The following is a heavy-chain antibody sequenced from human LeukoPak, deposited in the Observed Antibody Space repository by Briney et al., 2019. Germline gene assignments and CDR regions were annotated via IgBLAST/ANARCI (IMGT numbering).Heavy chain of an antibody. Sequence: SETLSLTCTVSGGSISSYYWSWIRQPPGKGLEWIGYIYYSGSTNYNPSLQSRVTISVDTSKNQFSLKLSSVTAADTAVYYCARAILPYSSGWYDGGWFDPWGQGTLVTVSS. CDR1: GGSISSYY. D-gene: IGHD6-19*01. CDR2: IYYSGST. V-gene: IGHV4-59*01. CDR3: ARAILPYSSGWYDGGWFDP. J-gene: IGHJ5*02.